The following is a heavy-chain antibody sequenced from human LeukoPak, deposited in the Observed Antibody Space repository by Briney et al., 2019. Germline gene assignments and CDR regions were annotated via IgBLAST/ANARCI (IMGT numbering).Heavy chain of an antibody. CDR1: GFTYSNYA. D-gene: IGHD2-2*01. CDR3: ARYHGRDIVVVPAAFPGGYFDY. J-gene: IGHJ4*02. V-gene: IGHV3-23*01. Sequence: PGGSLRLSCEASGFTYSNYAMNWVRQAPGKGLEWVSAITGSGDYTYYADSVKGRFTISRDNSKNTLYLQMNSLRAEDTAVYYCARYHGRDIVVVPAAFPGGYFDYWGQGTLVTVSS. CDR2: ITGSGDYT.